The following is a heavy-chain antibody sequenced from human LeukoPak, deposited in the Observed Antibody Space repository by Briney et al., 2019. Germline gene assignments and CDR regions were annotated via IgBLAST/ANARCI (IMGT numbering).Heavy chain of an antibody. J-gene: IGHJ4*02. CDR2: ISSSSSSI. V-gene: IGHV3-11*04. CDR3: AIEDIVVVPAAVSEGLY. Sequence: NPGGSLRLSCAASGFTVSDNYMSWVRQAPGKGLEWLSYISSSSSSIYYADSVKGRFTISRDNAKNSLYLQMNSLRAEDTAVYYCAIEDIVVVPAAVSEGLYWGQGTLVTVSS. CDR1: GFTVSDNY. D-gene: IGHD2-2*01.